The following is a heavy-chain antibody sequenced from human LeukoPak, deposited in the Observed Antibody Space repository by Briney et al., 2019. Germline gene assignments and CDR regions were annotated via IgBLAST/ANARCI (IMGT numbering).Heavy chain of an antibody. V-gene: IGHV4-34*01. Sequence: PSETLSLTCAVYGGSFSGYYWSWIRQPPGKGLERIGEINHSGSTNYNPSLKSRVTISVDTSKNQFSLKLSSVTAADTAVYYCARTQWLVRNWFDPWGQGTLVTVSS. J-gene: IGHJ5*02. CDR3: ARTQWLVRNWFDP. CDR1: GGSFSGYY. D-gene: IGHD6-19*01. CDR2: INHSGST.